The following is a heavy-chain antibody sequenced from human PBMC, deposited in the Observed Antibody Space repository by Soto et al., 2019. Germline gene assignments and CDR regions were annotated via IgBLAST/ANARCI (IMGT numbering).Heavy chain of an antibody. D-gene: IGHD5-18*01. CDR3: ARDQPGYSYGYGLGY. V-gene: IGHV3-30-3*01. J-gene: IGHJ4*02. CDR1: GFTFSSYA. CDR2: ISSDGTNK. Sequence: PGGSLRLSCAASGFTFSSYAMHWVRQAPGKGLEWVAAISSDGTNKFYADSVKGRFTISRDNSKNTLYLQMNSLRAEDTAVYYYARDQPGYSYGYGLGYWGQGTLVTVSS.